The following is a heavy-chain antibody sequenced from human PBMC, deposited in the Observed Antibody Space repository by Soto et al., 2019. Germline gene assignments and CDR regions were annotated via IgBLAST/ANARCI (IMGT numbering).Heavy chain of an antibody. D-gene: IGHD2-15*01. J-gene: IGHJ6*02. CDR3: AKDFGDIVVVVLAPYGMDV. CDR2: ISGSGEST. Sequence: GGSLRLSCAASGFTFTNYAMNWVRQAPGKGLEWVSVISGSGESTYYADSVKGRFTISRDNSKNTLYLQMNSLRAEDTAVYFCAKDFGDIVVVVLAPYGMDVWGLGTTVTVSS. V-gene: IGHV3-23*01. CDR1: GFTFTNYA.